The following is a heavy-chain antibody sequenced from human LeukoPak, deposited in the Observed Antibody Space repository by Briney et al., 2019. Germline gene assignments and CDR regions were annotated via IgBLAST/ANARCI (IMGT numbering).Heavy chain of an antibody. CDR1: GYTFTSYA. Sequence: ASVKVSCKASGYTFTSYAISWVRQAPGQGPEWMGWISGYNGNTNYAQKFQGRVAMTTDTSTSIAYLELRSLRSDDTAVYYCARDTLVRGPFDFWGQGTVVTVSS. CDR2: ISGYNGNT. J-gene: IGHJ3*01. D-gene: IGHD3-10*01. V-gene: IGHV1-18*01. CDR3: ARDTLVRGPFDF.